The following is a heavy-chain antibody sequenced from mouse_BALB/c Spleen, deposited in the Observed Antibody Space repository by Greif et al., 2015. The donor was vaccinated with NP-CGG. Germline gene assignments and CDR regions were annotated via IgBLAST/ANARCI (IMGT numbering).Heavy chain of an antibody. V-gene: IGHV5-9-4*01. CDR3: ARDGGYDGGYYFDY. CDR2: ISSGGSYT. Sequence: EVKLVESGGGLVKPGGSLKLSCAASGFTFSSYAMSWVRQSPEKRPEWVAEISSGGSYTYYPDTVTGRFTISRDNAKNTLYLEMSSLRSEDTAMYYCARDGGYDGGYYFDYWGQGITLTVSS. D-gene: IGHD2-2*01. J-gene: IGHJ2*01. CDR1: GFTFSSYA.